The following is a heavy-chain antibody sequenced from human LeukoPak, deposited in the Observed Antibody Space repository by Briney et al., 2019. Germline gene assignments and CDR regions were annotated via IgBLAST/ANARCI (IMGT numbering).Heavy chain of an antibody. D-gene: IGHD3-10*01. J-gene: IGHJ5*02. CDR2: IYNSGST. CDR1: GGSSGTYS. V-gene: IGHV4-59*01. CDR3: ARGRYGSGSYFPSFDP. Sequence: SETLSLTCTVSGGSSGTYSWSWIRQPPGKGLEWIGYIYNSGSTNHNPSLKSRVTISVDTSKNQFSLKMSSVTAADTAVYYCARGRYGSGSYFPSFDPWGQGTLVTVSS.